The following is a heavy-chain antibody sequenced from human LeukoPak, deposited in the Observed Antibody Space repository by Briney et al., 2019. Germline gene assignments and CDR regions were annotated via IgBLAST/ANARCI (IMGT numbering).Heavy chain of an antibody. CDR2: IYYSGST. CDR3: ARVAYGDYVRIFDY. V-gene: IGHV4-39*07. J-gene: IGHJ4*02. Sequence: SETLSLTCTVSGGSISSSSYYWGWIRQPPGKGLEWIGSIYYSGSTYYNPSLKSRVTISVDTSKNQFSLKLSSVTAADTAVYYCARVAYGDYVRIFDYWGQGTLVTVSS. D-gene: IGHD4-17*01. CDR1: GGSISSSSYY.